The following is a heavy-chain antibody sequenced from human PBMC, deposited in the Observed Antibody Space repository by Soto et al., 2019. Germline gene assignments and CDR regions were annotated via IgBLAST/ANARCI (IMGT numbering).Heavy chain of an antibody. V-gene: IGHV3-21*01. D-gene: IGHD1-20*01. Sequence: PVGSLRLSGAASGFSFSEYTMNWVRQARGKGLEWVSSISKGSDYIFYADKVKGRFTISRDNARNSLHLQMTSLRVEDTAVYYCAKDSGCVNNACAYDPWGQGTLVTVSS. CDR2: ISKGSDYI. CDR1: GFSFSEYT. J-gene: IGHJ5*02. CDR3: AKDSGCVNNACAYDP.